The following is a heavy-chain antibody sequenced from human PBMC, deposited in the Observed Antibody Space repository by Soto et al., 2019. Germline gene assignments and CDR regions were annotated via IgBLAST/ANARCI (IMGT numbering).Heavy chain of an antibody. J-gene: IGHJ4*02. CDR3: AKDQASGQGSFDS. Sequence: GGSLRLSCAASGFTFNIYGMHWVRHAPDKGLEWMALISYDGSNQYYADSVKGRFTISRDNSKNRLFLQMNSLRADDTAVYYCAKDQASGQGSFDSWGQGTMVTVSS. V-gene: IGHV3-30*18. CDR2: ISYDGSNQ. CDR1: GFTFNIYG.